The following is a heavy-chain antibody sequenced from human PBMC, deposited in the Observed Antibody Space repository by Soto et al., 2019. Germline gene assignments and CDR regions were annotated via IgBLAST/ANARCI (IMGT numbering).Heavy chain of an antibody. CDR3: AKDPMRQYYYYSGMYV. CDR2: ISYDGSNK. D-gene: IGHD6-25*01. J-gene: IGHJ6*02. CDR1: GFTFSSYG. V-gene: IGHV3-30*18. Sequence: QVQLVESGGGVVQPGRSLRLSCAASGFTFSSYGMHWVRQAPGKGLEWVAVISYDGSNKYYADSVKGRFTISRDNSKNTLYLQMNSLRAEDTDVYYCAKDPMRQYYYYSGMYVWGQGTTVTVSS.